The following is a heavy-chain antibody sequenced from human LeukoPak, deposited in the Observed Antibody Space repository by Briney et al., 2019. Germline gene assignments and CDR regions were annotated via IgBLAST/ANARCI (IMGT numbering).Heavy chain of an antibody. V-gene: IGHV1-2*02. CDR2: INPNSGGT. J-gene: IGHJ6*03. CDR3: ARRPPDYYYYYMDV. Sequence: ASVKVSCKASGYTFTGYYMYWVRQAPGQGLEWMGWINPNSGGTNYAQKFQGRVTMTRDTSISTAYMELSRLRSDDTAVYYCARRPPDYYYYYMDVWGKGTTVTVSS. CDR1: GYTFTGYY.